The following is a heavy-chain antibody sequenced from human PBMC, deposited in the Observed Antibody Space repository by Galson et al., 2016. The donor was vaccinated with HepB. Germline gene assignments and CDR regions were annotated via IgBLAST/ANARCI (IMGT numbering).Heavy chain of an antibody. Sequence: SLRLSCAASKFTFRNYDMSWVRQAPGKGLEWVSSISGTGLNTYYADSVKGRFTISRDNAKNTLYLQMNSLRAEDTAVYFCARAPIQCGGDCTRASYYFDYWGKGLLVTVAS. CDR2: ISGTGLNT. J-gene: IGHJ4*02. V-gene: IGHV3-23*01. D-gene: IGHD2-21*02. CDR1: KFTFRNYD. CDR3: ARAPIQCGGDCTRASYYFDY.